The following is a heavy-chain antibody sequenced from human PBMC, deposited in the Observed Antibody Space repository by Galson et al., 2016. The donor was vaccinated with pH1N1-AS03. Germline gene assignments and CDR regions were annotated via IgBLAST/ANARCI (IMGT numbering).Heavy chain of an antibody. V-gene: IGHV1-46*01. J-gene: IGHJ4*02. CDR3: VAYGSGTQAYFDY. D-gene: IGHD3-10*01. CDR1: GYTFTRYY. CDR2: IDPSGGGT. Sequence: SVKVSCKASGYTFTRYYMHWVRQAPGQGLEWMGVIDPSGGGTTYAHKFHGRVTMTRDTSTTTAHMELSSLSSEDTAIYYCVAYGSGTQAYFDYWGQGTLVTVSS.